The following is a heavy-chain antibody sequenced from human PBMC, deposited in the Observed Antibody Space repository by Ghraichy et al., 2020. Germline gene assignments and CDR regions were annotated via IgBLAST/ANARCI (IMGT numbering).Heavy chain of an antibody. CDR1: GFTVSSNY. D-gene: IGHD2-2*01. V-gene: IGHV3-53*01. J-gene: IGHJ4*02. CDR3: ARTRYCSSTSCSPYFDY. CDR2: IYSGGST. Sequence: GSLRLSCAASGFTVSSNYMSWVRQAPGKGLEWVSVIYSGGSTYYADSVKGRFTISRDNSKNTLYLQMNSLRAEDTAVYYCARTRYCSSTSCSPYFDYWGQGTLVNGSS.